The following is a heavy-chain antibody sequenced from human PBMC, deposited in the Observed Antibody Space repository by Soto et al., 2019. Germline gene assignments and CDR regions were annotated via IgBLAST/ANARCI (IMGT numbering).Heavy chain of an antibody. CDR2: IHDSGST. V-gene: IGHV4-59*01. CDR3: AREVRSSGCFDY. Sequence: SETLSLTCSVSGGSISGYYWSWIRQSPGKGLEWIAYIHDSGSTNYNPSLKSRVTLSLDTSKNQFSLKLNSVTAADTAVYLCAREVRSSGCFDYWGQGALVTVSS. CDR1: GGSISGYY. D-gene: IGHD3-22*01. J-gene: IGHJ4*02.